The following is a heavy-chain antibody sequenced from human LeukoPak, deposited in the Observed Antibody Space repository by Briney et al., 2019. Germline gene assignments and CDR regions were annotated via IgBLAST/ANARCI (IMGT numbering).Heavy chain of an antibody. Sequence: GGSLRLSCAASGFTFSSYSMNWVRQAPWKRLECVSSISSSSSYIYYADSVKGRFTISRDNAKNSLYLQMNGLRAEDTAVYYCARDQATGIVVVPAATNWGQGTLVTVSS. CDR3: ARDQATGIVVVPAATN. D-gene: IGHD2-2*01. CDR2: ISSSSSYI. V-gene: IGHV3-21*01. CDR1: GFTFSSYS. J-gene: IGHJ4*02.